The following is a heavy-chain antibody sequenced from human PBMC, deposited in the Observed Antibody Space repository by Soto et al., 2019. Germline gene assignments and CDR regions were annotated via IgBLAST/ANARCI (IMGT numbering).Heavy chain of an antibody. J-gene: IGHJ5*02. CDR2: TSGSGGTT. Sequence: GGSLRLSCAASGFPLSKYAMTWVRQAPGMGLEWLAVTSGSGGTTYYADSVKGRFAISRDNSRNTLFLQMNSLRAADTAVYYCAKDHDVLTGYYPSWGQGALVTVSS. CDR3: AKDHDVLTGYYPS. CDR1: GFPLSKYA. V-gene: IGHV3-23*01. D-gene: IGHD3-9*01.